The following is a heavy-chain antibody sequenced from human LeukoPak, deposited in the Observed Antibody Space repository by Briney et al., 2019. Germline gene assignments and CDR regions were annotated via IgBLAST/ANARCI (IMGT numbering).Heavy chain of an antibody. CDR1: GFTFSTYN. CDR3: ARGHYDILTASYKWTPDY. J-gene: IGHJ4*02. V-gene: IGHV3-21*06. D-gene: IGHD3-9*01. CDR2: ITSGGAYT. Sequence: PGGSLRLSCAASGFTFSTYNMNWVRQAPGKGLEWVSSITSGGAYTYYADSVKGRFTTSRDNAKNSLSLQLSSLRAEDTAVYYCARGHYDILTASYKWTPDYWGQGILVTVSS.